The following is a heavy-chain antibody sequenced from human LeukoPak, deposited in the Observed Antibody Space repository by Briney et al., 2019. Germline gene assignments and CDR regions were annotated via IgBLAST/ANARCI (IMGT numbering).Heavy chain of an antibody. Sequence: TGGSLRLSCAASGFTFSSYAMHWVRQAPGKGLEWVAVISYDGSNKYYADSVKGRFTISRDNSKNTLYLQMNSLRAEDTAVYYCARDLKGDAFDIWGQGTMVTVSS. V-gene: IGHV3-30*04. CDR3: ARDLKGDAFDI. CDR1: GFTFSSYA. J-gene: IGHJ3*02. CDR2: ISYDGSNK.